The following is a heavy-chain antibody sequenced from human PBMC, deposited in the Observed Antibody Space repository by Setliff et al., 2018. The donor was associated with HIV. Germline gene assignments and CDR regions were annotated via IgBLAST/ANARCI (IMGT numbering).Heavy chain of an antibody. CDR2: IYPGYSDT. CDR3: ARHAYYGSGSYTHMDV. V-gene: IGHV5-51*01. D-gene: IGHD3-10*01. CDR1: GYTFTSYW. J-gene: IGHJ6*03. Sequence: GESLKISCKGSGYTFTSYWIGWVRQMPGKGLEWMGIIYPGYSDTRYSPSFQGRVTISADESISTAYLQWSSLKASDTAMYYCARHAYYGSGSYTHMDVWGKGTTVTVSS.